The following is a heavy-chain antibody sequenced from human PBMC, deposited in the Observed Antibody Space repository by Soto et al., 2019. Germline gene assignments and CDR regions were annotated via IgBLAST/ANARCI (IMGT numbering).Heavy chain of an antibody. D-gene: IGHD2-2*01. CDR3: ARGGYCSSTSCFQPFDY. CDR2: MNPNSGNT. CDR1: GYTFTSYD. V-gene: IGHV1-8*01. Sequence: ASVKVSCKASGYTFTSYDINWVRQATGQGLEWMGWMNPNSGNTGYAEKFQGRVTMTRNTSISTAYMELSSLRSEDTAVYYCARGGYCSSTSCFQPFDYWGQGTLVTVSS. J-gene: IGHJ4*02.